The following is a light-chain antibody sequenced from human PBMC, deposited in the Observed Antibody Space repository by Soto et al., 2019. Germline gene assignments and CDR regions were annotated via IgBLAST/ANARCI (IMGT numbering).Light chain of an antibody. CDR2: DNN. CDR1: SSNIGAGYD. CDR3: QSYDSSLSVSV. Sequence: QSVLTQPPSVSGAPGQRVTISCTGSSSNIGAGYDVHWYQQLPGTAPKLLIYDNNNRPSGVPDRFSGSKSGTSASLAITGLQAEDEADYYCQSYDSSLSVSVFGTGTKVTVL. V-gene: IGLV1-40*01. J-gene: IGLJ1*01.